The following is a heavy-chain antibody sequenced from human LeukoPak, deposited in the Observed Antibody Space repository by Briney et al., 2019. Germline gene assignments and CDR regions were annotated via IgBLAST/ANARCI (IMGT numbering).Heavy chain of an antibody. CDR3: ARERSARCSGGSCYSGANWFDP. Sequence: ASVKVSCKASGYTFTSYYMHWVRQAPGQGLEWMGIINPSGGSTSYAQKFQGRVTMTRDTSTSTVYMELSSLRSEDTAVYYCARERSARCSGGSCYSGANWFDPWGQGTPVTVSS. CDR2: INPSGGST. J-gene: IGHJ5*02. D-gene: IGHD2-15*01. CDR1: GYTFTSYY. V-gene: IGHV1-46*01.